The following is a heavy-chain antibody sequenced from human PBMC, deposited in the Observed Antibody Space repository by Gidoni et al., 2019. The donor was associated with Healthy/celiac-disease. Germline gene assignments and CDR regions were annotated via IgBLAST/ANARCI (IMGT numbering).Heavy chain of an antibody. J-gene: IGHJ4*02. D-gene: IGHD3-10*01. CDR2: ISGSGGST. Sequence: EVQLLESGGGLVQPGRSLRLSCAASGFTFSSYAMSWVRQAPGKGLEWVSAISGSGGSTYYADSVKGRFTISRDNSKNTLYLQMNSLRAEDTAVYYCAKASTDYYGSGSYYILFDYWGQGTLVTVSS. CDR3: AKASTDYYGSGSYYILFDY. CDR1: GFTFSSYA. V-gene: IGHV3-23*01.